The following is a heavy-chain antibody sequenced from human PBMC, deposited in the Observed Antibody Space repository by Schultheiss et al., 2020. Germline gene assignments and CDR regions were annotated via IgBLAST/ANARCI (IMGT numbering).Heavy chain of an antibody. Sequence: GGSLRLSCAASGFTFSSYAMSGVRQAPGKGLEWVSAISGSGGSTYYADSVKGRFTISRDNAKNSLYLQMSSLRADDTALYYCAKDSGTSRWGAVDMWGQGTMVTVS. J-gene: IGHJ3*02. CDR1: GFTFSSYA. V-gene: IGHV3-23*01. D-gene: IGHD4-23*01. CDR2: ISGSGGST. CDR3: AKDSGTSRWGAVDM.